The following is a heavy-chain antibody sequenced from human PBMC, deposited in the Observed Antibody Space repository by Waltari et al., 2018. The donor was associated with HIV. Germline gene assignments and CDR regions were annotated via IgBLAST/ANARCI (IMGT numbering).Heavy chain of an antibody. Sequence: QVQLVQSGAEVKTPGSSVKVTCKASGSSCNNYGIRWVRQAPGQGLEWMGGIIHIFATANYAQKFQGRVTITADKSTSTAYMELSSLRSEDTAVYYCAREWGYDSSGVDYGYWGQGTLVTVSS. CDR1: GSSCNNYG. CDR3: AREWGYDSSGVDYGY. J-gene: IGHJ4*02. CDR2: IIHIFATA. D-gene: IGHD3-22*01. V-gene: IGHV1-69*06.